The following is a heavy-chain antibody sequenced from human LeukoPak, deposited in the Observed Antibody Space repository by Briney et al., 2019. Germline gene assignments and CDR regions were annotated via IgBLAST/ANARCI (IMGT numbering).Heavy chain of an antibody. D-gene: IGHD6-19*01. V-gene: IGHV1-2*02. CDR2: LNPYSGGT. Sequence: ASVKVSCKTSGFTFKDYYIHWVRQAPGQGLEWMGWLNPYSGGTNYAQKFQGRVTLTRDTPITTAYMDLSSLTSDDTALYYCARALTRYSTAWYGYWGQGTLATVSS. CDR3: ARALTRYSTAWYGY. J-gene: IGHJ4*02. CDR1: GFTFKDYY.